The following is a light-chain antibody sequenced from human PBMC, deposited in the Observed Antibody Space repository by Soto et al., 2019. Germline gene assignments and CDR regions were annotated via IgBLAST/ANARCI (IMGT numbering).Light chain of an antibody. CDR2: DNS. J-gene: IGLJ2*01. CDR1: VGTIETNS. CDR3: ESWHNSRSGVV. V-gene: IGLV1-51*01. Sequence: SALTQPPSVSAAPGQTVSIPCYGSVGTIETNSVSWYQQILGIAPKLLIFDNSKRPSGIPDRFSGSKSGGSATLTIAGLQTGDEGDYFCESWHNSRSGVVFGGGTKVTVL.